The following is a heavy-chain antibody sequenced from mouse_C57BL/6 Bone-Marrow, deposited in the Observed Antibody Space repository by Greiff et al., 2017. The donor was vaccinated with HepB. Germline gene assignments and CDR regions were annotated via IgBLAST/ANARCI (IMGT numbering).Heavy chain of an antibody. V-gene: IGHV1-39*01. D-gene: IGHD1-1*01. CDR2: INPNYGTT. CDR3: ARWGGGSSPFAY. CDR1: GYSFTDYN. Sequence: VHVKQSGPELVKPGASVKISCKASGYSFTDYNMNWVKQSNGKSLEWIGVINPNYGTTSYNQKFKGKATLTVDQSSSTAYMQLNSLTSEDSAVYYCARWGGGSSPFAYWGQGTLVTVSA. J-gene: IGHJ3*01.